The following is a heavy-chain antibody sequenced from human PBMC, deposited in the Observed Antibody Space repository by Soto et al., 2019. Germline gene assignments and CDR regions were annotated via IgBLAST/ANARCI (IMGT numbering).Heavy chain of an antibody. D-gene: IGHD5-18*01. Sequence: ASVKVSCKASGYTFTSYYMHWVRQASGQGLEWMGIINPSGGSTSYAQKFHGRVTMTRDTSTSTVYMELSSLRSEDTAVYYCLLWLSKGSDYWGQGTLVTSPQ. CDR1: GYTFTSYY. CDR3: LLWLSKGSDY. CDR2: INPSGGST. J-gene: IGHJ4*02. V-gene: IGHV1-46*01.